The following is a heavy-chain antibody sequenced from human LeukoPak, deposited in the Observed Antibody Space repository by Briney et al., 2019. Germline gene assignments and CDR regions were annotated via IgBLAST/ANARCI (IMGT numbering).Heavy chain of an antibody. V-gene: IGHV3-48*04. D-gene: IGHD1-26*01. Sequence: GGSLRLSCAASGFTFSSYSMNWVRQAPGKGLEWVSYISSRSSTIYYAGSVKGRFTISRDNATNSLYLQMNSLRAEDTAVYYCARDRMGAKDSWGQGTLVTVSS. CDR1: GFTFSSYS. CDR3: ARDRMGAKDS. CDR2: ISSRSSTI. J-gene: IGHJ5*02.